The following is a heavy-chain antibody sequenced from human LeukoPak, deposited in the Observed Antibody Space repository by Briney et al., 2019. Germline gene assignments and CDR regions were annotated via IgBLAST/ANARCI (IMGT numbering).Heavy chain of an antibody. Sequence: GASVKVSCKVSGYTLTELSMHWVRQAPGKGLEWMGGFDPEDGETIYAQKFQGRVTMTEDTSTDTAYMELSSLRSEDTAVYYCATGSSSGYLYYFDYRGQGTLVTVSS. CDR1: GYTLTELS. CDR3: ATGSSSGYLYYFDY. D-gene: IGHD3-22*01. J-gene: IGHJ4*02. CDR2: FDPEDGET. V-gene: IGHV1-24*01.